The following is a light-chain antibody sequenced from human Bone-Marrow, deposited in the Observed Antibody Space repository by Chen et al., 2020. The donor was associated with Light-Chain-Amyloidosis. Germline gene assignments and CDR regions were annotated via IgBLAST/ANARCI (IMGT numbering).Light chain of an antibody. J-gene: IGLJ1*01. Sequence: QSALTQPASVSGSPGQSITISCTGTSSDVGGYNLVSWYQQHPGKATKLMIYGVSKRPSGVSIRFSCYKYGNTASLTSSGLQADEESDYYCRSYAGDSTYVFGIGNKVTVL. CDR2: GVS. V-gene: IGLV2-23*02. CDR1: SSDVGGYNL. CDR3: RSYAGDSTYV.